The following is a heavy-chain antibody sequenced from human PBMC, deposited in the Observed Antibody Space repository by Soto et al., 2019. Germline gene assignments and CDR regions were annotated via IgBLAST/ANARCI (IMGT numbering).Heavy chain of an antibody. V-gene: IGHV3-23*01. J-gene: IGHJ5*02. CDR1: GFTFSSYA. Sequence: EVQLLESGGGLVQPGGSLRLSCVASGFTFSSYAMTWVRQAPGKGLEWVSAISGSGGSTYYADSVKGRFTISRDNSKKTLYLQMNSLRAEDTAVYYCAKDRGSGSTSWYNGWFDPWGQGTLVTVSS. D-gene: IGHD2-2*02. CDR2: ISGSGGST. CDR3: AKDRGSGSTSWYNGWFDP.